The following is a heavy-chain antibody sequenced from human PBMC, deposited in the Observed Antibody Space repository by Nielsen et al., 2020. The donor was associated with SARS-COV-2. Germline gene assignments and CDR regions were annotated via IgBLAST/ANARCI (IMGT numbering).Heavy chain of an antibody. CDR1: GCTFSNYV. D-gene: IGHD6-19*01. V-gene: IGHV3-23*01. Sequence: GESLKSSGAASGCTFSNYVMNRDRQSPGKGLEWVSAISASGASTYYADSVKGRFTISRDNSKNTLYLQMNSLEIEDTAVYYCAAKYGGEWLAVFDYWGQGTQVTVSS. J-gene: IGHJ4*01. CDR2: ISASGAST. CDR3: AAKYGGEWLAVFDY.